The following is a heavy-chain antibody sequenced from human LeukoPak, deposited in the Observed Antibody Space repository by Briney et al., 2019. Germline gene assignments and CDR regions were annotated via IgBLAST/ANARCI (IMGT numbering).Heavy chain of an antibody. D-gene: IGHD1-26*01. Sequence: SQTLSLTCAISGDSVSGNSAAWNWIRQSPSRGLEWLGRTYCRSKWSIDYAVSVKSRITINPDTSKNQFSLQLNSVTPEDTAVYYCARGIRGSYASFDYWGQGALVTVSS. CDR3: ARGIRGSYASFDY. CDR2: TYCRSKWSI. V-gene: IGHV6-1*01. CDR1: GDSVSGNSAA. J-gene: IGHJ4*02.